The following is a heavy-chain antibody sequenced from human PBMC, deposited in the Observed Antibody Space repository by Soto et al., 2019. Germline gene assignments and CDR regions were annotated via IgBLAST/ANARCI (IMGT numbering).Heavy chain of an antibody. CDR2: VYYTGST. J-gene: IGHJ5*02. CDR3: VRTAREGAVAPHWFDR. CDR1: GASIRSTDYY. Sequence: LTLTCTVSGASIRSTDYYWSWIRQAPGKGLEWIGYVYYTGSTYYNPSLMSRLTISVDTSKNQFSLKLTSVTAAETAVYYCVRTAREGAVAPHWFDRWGQGTQVTVSS. D-gene: IGHD2-21*02. V-gene: IGHV4-30-4*01.